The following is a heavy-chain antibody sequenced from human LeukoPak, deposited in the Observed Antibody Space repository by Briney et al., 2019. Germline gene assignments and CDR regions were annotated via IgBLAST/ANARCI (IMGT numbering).Heavy chain of an antibody. Sequence: KSGGSLRLSCAASGFTFSDYFMSWIRQAPGKGLEWLSYISNTGTTIYYADSVKGRFAISRDNAKNSLYLQMNRLRADDTAVYYCARETAVAGNWLDPWGQGTLVTVSS. V-gene: IGHV3-11*04. CDR3: ARETAVAGNWLDP. D-gene: IGHD6-19*01. CDR2: ISNTGTTI. J-gene: IGHJ5*02. CDR1: GFTFSDYF.